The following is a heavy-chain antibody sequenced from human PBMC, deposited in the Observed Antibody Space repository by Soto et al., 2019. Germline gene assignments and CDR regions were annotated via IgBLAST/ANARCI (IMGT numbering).Heavy chain of an antibody. J-gene: IGHJ6*03. V-gene: IGHV1-24*01. Sequence: EASVKVSCKVSGYTLTELSMHCVRQAPGKGLEWMGGFDPEDGETIYAQKFQGRVTMTEDTSTDTAYMELSSLRSEDTAVYYCATAASNSTLYYYYYYMDVWGKGTTVTVSS. CDR1: GYTLTELS. D-gene: IGHD4-4*01. CDR3: ATAASNSTLYYYYYYMDV. CDR2: FDPEDGET.